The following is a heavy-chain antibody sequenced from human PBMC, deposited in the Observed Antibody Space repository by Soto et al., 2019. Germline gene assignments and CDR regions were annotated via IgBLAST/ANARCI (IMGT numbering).Heavy chain of an antibody. Sequence: QVQLVQSGAEVKKPGASVKVSCKASGYTFTGYYMHWVRQAPGQGLEWMGWINPNSGGTNYAQKFQGWVTMTRDTSLSTDYMELSRLRSYDTAVYYCARNEVYSSSWYSMNYGMDVWGQGTTVTVSS. V-gene: IGHV1-2*04. CDR3: ARNEVYSSSWYSMNYGMDV. CDR1: GYTFTGYY. D-gene: IGHD6-13*01. J-gene: IGHJ6*01. CDR2: INPNSGGT.